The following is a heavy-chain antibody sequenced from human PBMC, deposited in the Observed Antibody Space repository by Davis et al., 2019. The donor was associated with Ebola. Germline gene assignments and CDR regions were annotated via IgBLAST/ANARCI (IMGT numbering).Heavy chain of an antibody. J-gene: IGHJ6*04. CDR1: GYTFTSYY. Sequence: AASVKVSCKASGYTFTSYYMHWVRQAPGQGLEWMGIINPSGGSTSYAQKFQGRVTMTRDTSISTAYMELSRLRSDDTAVYYCARDGDYAGMDVWGKGTTVTVSS. D-gene: IGHD4-17*01. CDR2: INPSGGST. CDR3: ARDGDYAGMDV. V-gene: IGHV1-46*01.